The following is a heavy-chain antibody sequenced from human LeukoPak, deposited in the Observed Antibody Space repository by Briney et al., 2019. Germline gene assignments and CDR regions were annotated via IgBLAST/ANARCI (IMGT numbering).Heavy chain of an antibody. Sequence: GGSLRLSCAASGFTVSSTYMSWVRQAPGKGLEWVSIIYGGGNTNHGDSVKGRFITSRDNSKNTLYLQMNSLRAEDTAVYYCASYGQSVSNWYFDLWGRGTLVTVSP. CDR1: GFTVSSTY. CDR2: IYGGGNT. V-gene: IGHV3-53*01. J-gene: IGHJ2*01. D-gene: IGHD3-10*01. CDR3: ASYGQSVSNWYFDL.